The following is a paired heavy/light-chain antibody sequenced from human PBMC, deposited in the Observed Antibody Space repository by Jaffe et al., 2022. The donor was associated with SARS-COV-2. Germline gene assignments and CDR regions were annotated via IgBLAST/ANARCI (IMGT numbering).Heavy chain of an antibody. D-gene: IGHD5-12*01. CDR2: INPTSGDT. Sequence: QVQLVQSGAEVKKPGASVKVSCKASGYRFTDYYIHWVRQAPGQGLEWVGRINPTSGDTDYAQKFQGRVTMTRDTSINTAYMELSRLTSDDTVVYYCAREGSDSGYRPFDSWGQGTLVTVSS. CDR3: AREGSDSGYRPFDS. CDR1: GYRFTDYY. V-gene: IGHV1-2*05. J-gene: IGHJ4*02.
Light chain of an antibody. V-gene: IGKV3-15*01. CDR1: QSVSSN. J-gene: IGKJ1*01. CDR2: GAS. Sequence: ETVMTQSPVTLSVSPGEGATLSCKASQSVSSNLAWYQQKPGQAPRLLIYGASTRATGFPARFSGSGSGTEFTLTISSLQSEDFAIYYCQQYNNWPSWTFGQGTKVELK. CDR3: QQYNNWPSWT.